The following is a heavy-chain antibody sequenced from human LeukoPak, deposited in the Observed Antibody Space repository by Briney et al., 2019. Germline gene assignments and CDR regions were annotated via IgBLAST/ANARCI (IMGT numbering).Heavy chain of an antibody. CDR1: GGSLSSYY. V-gene: IGHV4-59*08. Sequence: SETLSLTCTVSGGSLSSYYWNWIRQPPGKGLEWIGYIYYSGSTNYNPSLKSRVSISVDTSKNQFSLKLESATAADTAIYYCARRHCSSTSCFASAFDPWGQGTLVTVSS. J-gene: IGHJ5*02. CDR3: ARRHCSSTSCFASAFDP. D-gene: IGHD2-2*01. CDR2: IYYSGST.